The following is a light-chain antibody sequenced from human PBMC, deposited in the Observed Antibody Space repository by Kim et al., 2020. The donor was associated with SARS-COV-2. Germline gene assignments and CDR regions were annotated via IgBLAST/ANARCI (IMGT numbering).Light chain of an antibody. J-gene: IGKJ1*01. Sequence: EIVLTQSPGTLSLSPGERATLSCRASQSVSSNYLAWHQQKPGQAPRLLICSSSTGATGIPSSFSGSGSATVFTLTINTLSPEVVTVYCCQQNRDSPMTFGQGTRLDIK. CDR1: QSVSSNY. CDR2: SSS. CDR3: QQNRDSPMT. V-gene: IGKV3-20*01.